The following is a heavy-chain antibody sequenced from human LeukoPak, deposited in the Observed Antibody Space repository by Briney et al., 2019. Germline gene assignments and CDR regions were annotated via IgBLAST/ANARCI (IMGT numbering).Heavy chain of an antibody. CDR3: ARDPTSRSDYDFWSGYTDAFDI. D-gene: IGHD3-3*01. CDR2: ISSSSSYI. CDR1: GFTFSSYW. Sequence: GGSLRLSCAASGFTFSSYWMHWVRQAPGKGLEWVSSISSSSSYIYYADSVKGRFTISRDNAKNSLYLQMNSLRAEDTAVYYCARDPTSRSDYDFWSGYTDAFDIWGQGTMVTVSS. V-gene: IGHV3-21*01. J-gene: IGHJ3*02.